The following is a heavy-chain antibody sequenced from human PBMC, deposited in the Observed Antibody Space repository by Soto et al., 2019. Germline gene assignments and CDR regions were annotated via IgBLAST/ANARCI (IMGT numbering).Heavy chain of an antibody. CDR1: GGTFTSYV. D-gene: IGHD3-16*02. CDR2: IIPIIGTT. Sequence: QVQLVQSGAEVKKPGSSVKVSCKASGGTFTSYVLTWVRQAPGQGLEWLGGIIPIIGTTNYAQNFQGRVTITADXSXSXXYMELSSLKSNDTAVYYCARSNYVWGSYRGWYFDLWGRGTLVTVSS. V-gene: IGHV1-69*12. CDR3: ARSNYVWGSYRGWYFDL. J-gene: IGHJ2*01.